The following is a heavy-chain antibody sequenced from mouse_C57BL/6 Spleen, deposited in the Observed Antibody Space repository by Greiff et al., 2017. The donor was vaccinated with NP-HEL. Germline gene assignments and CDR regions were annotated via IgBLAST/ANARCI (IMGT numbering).Heavy chain of an antibody. CDR2: INPNNGGT. CDR3: ARGEATVVAGYAMDY. CDR1: GYTFTDYN. V-gene: IGHV1-18*01. Sequence: VQLQQSGPELVKPGASVKIPCKASGYTFTDYNMDWVKQSHGKSLEWIGDINPNNGGTIYNQKFKGKATLTVDKSSSTAYMELRSLTSEDTAVYYCARGEATVVAGYAMDYWGQGTSVTVSS. J-gene: IGHJ4*01. D-gene: IGHD1-1*01.